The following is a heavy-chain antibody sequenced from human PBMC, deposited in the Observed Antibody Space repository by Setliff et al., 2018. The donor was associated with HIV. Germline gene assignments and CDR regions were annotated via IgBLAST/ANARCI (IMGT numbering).Heavy chain of an antibody. V-gene: IGHV1-24*01. CDR1: GYTLSELS. CDR3: ATSGFYDILTGPTPGAFDI. Sequence: ASVKVSCKVSGYTLSELSMHWVRQAPGEGLEWVGGFDPEDDETVYAEKFQGRVTMTEDTSTDTAYMALSSLGSEDTAMYYCATSGFYDILTGPTPGAFDIWGQGTLVTVSS. CDR2: FDPEDDET. D-gene: IGHD3-9*01. J-gene: IGHJ3*02.